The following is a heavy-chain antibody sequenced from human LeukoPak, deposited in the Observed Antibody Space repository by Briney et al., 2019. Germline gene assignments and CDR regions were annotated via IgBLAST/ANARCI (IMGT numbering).Heavy chain of an antibody. J-gene: IGHJ4*02. D-gene: IGHD3-22*01. Sequence: SETLSPTCTVSGGSISSSYLWGWLRQPPGKGLEWVGNVYDSGSTYYNPSLKSRVTISVDTSENQFSLKLSSVTAAYTAVYYCASPASQVYYDSSGYYPGYYDYWGQGTLVTVST. V-gene: IGHV4-39*01. CDR1: GGSISSSYL. CDR2: VYDSGST. CDR3: ASPASQVYYDSSGYYPGYYDY.